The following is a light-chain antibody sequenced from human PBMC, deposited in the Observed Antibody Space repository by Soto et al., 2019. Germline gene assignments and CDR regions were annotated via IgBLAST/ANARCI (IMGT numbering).Light chain of an antibody. CDR1: SSNIGAGYD. CDR2: GNS. J-gene: IGLJ1*01. V-gene: IGLV1-40*01. Sequence: QSVLTQPPSVSRAPGQRFTISGTGSSSNIGAGYDVHWYQQLPGTAPNLLIYGNSNRPSGVPDRFSGSKSGTSASLAITGLQAEDEADYYCLSYDSSLSGYVFGTGTKLTVL. CDR3: LSYDSSLSGYV.